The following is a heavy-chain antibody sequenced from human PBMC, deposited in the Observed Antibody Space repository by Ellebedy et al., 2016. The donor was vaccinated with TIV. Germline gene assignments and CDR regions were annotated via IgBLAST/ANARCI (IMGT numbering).Heavy chain of an antibody. J-gene: IGHJ5*02. D-gene: IGHD6-19*01. V-gene: IGHV3-74*01. CDR1: GFTFSSYW. CDR2: INSDGSST. CDR3: ARGSSSGWYPNWLDP. Sequence: GESLKISCAASGFTFSSYWMHWVRQAPGKGLVWVSRINSDGSSTSYADSVKGRFTISRDNAKNTLYLQMNSLRADDTAVYYCARGSSSGWYPNWLDPWGQGTLVTVSS.